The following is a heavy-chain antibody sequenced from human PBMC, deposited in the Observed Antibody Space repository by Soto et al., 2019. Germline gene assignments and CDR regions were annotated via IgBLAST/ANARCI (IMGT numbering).Heavy chain of an antibody. V-gene: IGHV1-46*01. D-gene: IGHD3-9*01. CDR2: INPSGGST. Sequence: ASVKVSCKASGYTFTSYYMHWVRQAPGQGLEWMGIINPSGGSTSYAQKFQGRVTMTRDTSTSTVYMELSSLRSEDTAVYYCARGHYDLLTGYQWPNYWGQGTLVTVSS. CDR1: GYTFTSYY. J-gene: IGHJ4*02. CDR3: ARGHYDLLTGYQWPNY.